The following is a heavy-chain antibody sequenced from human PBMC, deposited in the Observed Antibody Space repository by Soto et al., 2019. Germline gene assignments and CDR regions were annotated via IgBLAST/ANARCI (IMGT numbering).Heavy chain of an antibody. V-gene: IGHV3-23*01. CDR2: IAESGGGT. J-gene: IGHJ3*02. CDR1: GFTFSSHP. Sequence: GGSLRLSCTASGFTFSSHPMSWVRQAPGKGLEWVSAIAESGGGTAYVDSVKGRFTISRDNAKNRLYLQMNSLRAEDTAVYYCANRLGTYFLSGLPFDIWGQGTMVTVS. CDR3: ANRLGTYFLSGLPFDI. D-gene: IGHD1-26*01.